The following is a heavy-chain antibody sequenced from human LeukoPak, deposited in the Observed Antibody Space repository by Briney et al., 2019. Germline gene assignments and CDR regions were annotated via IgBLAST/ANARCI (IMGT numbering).Heavy chain of an antibody. CDR1: GGSISSSSYY. CDR3: ARQSINRDGYNPCDY. J-gene: IGHJ4*02. CDR2: IYYSGST. D-gene: IGHD5-24*01. Sequence: SETLSLTCTVSGGSISSSSYYWGWIRQPPGKGLEWIGSIYYSGSTYYNPSLKSRVTISVDTSKNQFSLKESSVTAADTAVYYCARQSINRDGYNPCDYWGQGTLVTVSS. V-gene: IGHV4-39*01.